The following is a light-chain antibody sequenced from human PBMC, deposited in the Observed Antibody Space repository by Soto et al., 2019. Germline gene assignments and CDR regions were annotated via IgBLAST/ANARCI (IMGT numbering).Light chain of an antibody. CDR2: KAS. V-gene: IGKV1-5*03. CDR1: QSISSW. Sequence: DIQMTQSPSTLSASVGDRVTITCRASQSISSWLAWYQQKPGKAPKLLIYKASSLETGVPSRFSGSASGTEFPLTISSLQPDDFATYYCQQYNSYSPWTFGQGTKVEIK. CDR3: QQYNSYSPWT. J-gene: IGKJ1*01.